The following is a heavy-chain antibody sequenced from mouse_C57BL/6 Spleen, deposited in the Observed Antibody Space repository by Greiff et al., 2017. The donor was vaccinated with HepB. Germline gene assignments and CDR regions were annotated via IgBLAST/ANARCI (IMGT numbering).Heavy chain of an antibody. CDR1: GFTFSSYA. CDR2: ISDGGSYT. CDR3: ARRADSNYFYWYFDV. J-gene: IGHJ1*03. D-gene: IGHD2-5*01. V-gene: IGHV5-4*01. Sequence: DVQLVESGGGLVKPGGSLKLSCAASGFTFSSYAMSWVRQTPEKRLEWVATISDGGSYTYYPDNVKGRFTISRDNAKNNLYLQMSHLKSEDTAMYYCARRADSNYFYWYFDVWGTGTTVTVSS.